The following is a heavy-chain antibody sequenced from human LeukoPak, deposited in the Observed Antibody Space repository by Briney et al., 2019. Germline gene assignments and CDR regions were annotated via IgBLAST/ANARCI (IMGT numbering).Heavy chain of an antibody. V-gene: IGHV4-39*07. CDR1: GGSISSSSYY. D-gene: IGHD4-23*01. CDR2: IYYSGST. J-gene: IGHJ2*01. CDR3: ARFYGGAWYFDL. Sequence: PSETLSLTCTVSGGSISSSSYYWGWIRQPPGKGLEWIGSIYYSGSTYYNPSLKSRVTISVDTSKNQFSLKLSSVTAADTAVYYCARFYGGAWYFDLWGRGTLVTVSS.